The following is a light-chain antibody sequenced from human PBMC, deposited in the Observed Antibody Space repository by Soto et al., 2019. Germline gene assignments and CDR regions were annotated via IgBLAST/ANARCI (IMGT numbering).Light chain of an antibody. CDR3: QQYGSSIFT. J-gene: IGKJ3*01. V-gene: IGKV3-20*01. Sequence: EIVLTQSPGTLSLSPGERATLSSRASQSVSSSYLAWYQQKPGQAPRLLIYGASGRATGIPDRFSGSGSGTDFTLTISRLEPEDFAVYYCQQYGSSIFTFGPGTKVDI. CDR2: GAS. CDR1: QSVSSSY.